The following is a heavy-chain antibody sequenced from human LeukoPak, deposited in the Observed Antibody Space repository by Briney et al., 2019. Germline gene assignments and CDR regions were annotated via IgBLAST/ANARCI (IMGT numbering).Heavy chain of an antibody. J-gene: IGHJ4*02. CDR1: GFTVRSNY. D-gene: IGHD3-10*01. CDR3: ARAKRYDNRGTLDY. CDR2: IYSGGST. V-gene: IGHV3-53*01. Sequence: PGGSLRLSCAASGFTVRSNYMSWVRQAPGKGLEWVSVIYSGGSTYYADSVKGRFTISRDNSKNTLYLQMNSLRAEDTAVYYCARAKRYDNRGTLDYWDQGTLVTVSS.